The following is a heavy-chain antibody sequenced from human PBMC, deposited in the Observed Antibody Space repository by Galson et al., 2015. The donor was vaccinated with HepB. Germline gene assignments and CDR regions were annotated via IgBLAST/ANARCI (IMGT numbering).Heavy chain of an antibody. CDR2: FYSDADT. CDR3: ARGLISPGSFDY. V-gene: IGHV3-66*01. D-gene: IGHD2-8*01. Sequence: SLRLSCAASGFTVSSNYMSWVRQAPGKGLVWVSGFYSDADTFYADSVKGRFTISRDNSKNTLYLQMSSLRAEDTAVYYCARGLISPGSFDYWGQGTLVTVSS. CDR1: GFTVSSNY. J-gene: IGHJ4*02.